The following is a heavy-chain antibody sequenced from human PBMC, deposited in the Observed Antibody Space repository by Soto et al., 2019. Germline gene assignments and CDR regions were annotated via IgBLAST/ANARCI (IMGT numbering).Heavy chain of an antibody. J-gene: IGHJ4*02. CDR3: ARAYGDYVFDY. D-gene: IGHD4-17*01. V-gene: IGHV4-59*01. CDR2: IYYSGST. Sequence: LSHTCTVSGGSISSYYWSWIRQPPGKGLEWIGYIYYSGSTNYNPSLKSRVTISVDTSKNQFSLKLSSVTAADTAVYYCARAYGDYVFDYWGQGTLVTVSS. CDR1: GGSISSYY.